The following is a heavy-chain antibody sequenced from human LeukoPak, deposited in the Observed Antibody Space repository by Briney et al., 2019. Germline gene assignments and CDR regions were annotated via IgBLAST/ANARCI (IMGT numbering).Heavy chain of an antibody. CDR3: AAYDILTGFVFDY. CDR2: IYHSGST. V-gene: IGHV4-30-2*01. CDR1: GGSISSGGYS. D-gene: IGHD3-9*01. J-gene: IGHJ4*02. Sequence: PSQTLSLTCAVSGGSISSGGYSWSWIRQPPGKGLEWIGYIYHSGSTYYNPSLKSRVTISVDRSKNQFSLKLSSVTAADMVVYYCAAYDILTGFVFDYWGQGTLVTVSS.